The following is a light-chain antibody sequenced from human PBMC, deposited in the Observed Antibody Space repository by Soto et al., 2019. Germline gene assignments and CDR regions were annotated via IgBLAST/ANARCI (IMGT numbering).Light chain of an antibody. CDR1: SSDVGSYNL. CDR2: EGS. J-gene: IGLJ1*01. CDR3: CSYAGNSLYV. V-gene: IGLV2-23*01. Sequence: QSALTQPASVSGSPGQSITISCTGTSSDVGSYNLVSWYQQHPGKAPKLMIYEGSKRPSGVSNRFSDSKSGNTASLTISGLQAEDEADYYCCSYAGNSLYVFGTGTKVTLL.